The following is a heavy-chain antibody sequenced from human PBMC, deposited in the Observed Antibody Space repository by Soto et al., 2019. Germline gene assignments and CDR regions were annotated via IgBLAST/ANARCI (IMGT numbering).Heavy chain of an antibody. D-gene: IGHD3-22*01. CDR2: IHHSGST. CDR3: ARVGYDTSGLDY. J-gene: IGHJ4*02. V-gene: IGHV4-34*01. CDR1: GGSFSSYY. Sequence: SETLSLTYAVYGGSFSSYYWSWIRQPPGKGLEWIGEIHHSGSTNYNPSLKSRVTISVDTSKTQFSLKLSSVTAADTAVYYCARVGYDTSGLDYWGQGIQVTVSS.